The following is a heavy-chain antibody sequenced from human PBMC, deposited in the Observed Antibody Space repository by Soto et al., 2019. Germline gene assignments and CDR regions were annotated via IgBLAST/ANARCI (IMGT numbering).Heavy chain of an antibody. Sequence: PSETLSLTCAVYGGSFSGYYWSWIRQPPGKGLEWIGEINHSGSTNYNPSLKSRVTISVDTSKNQFSLKLSSVTAADTAVYYCATLVPYCSSTSCYAGRYSYGHYYYYYMDVWGKGTTVTVSS. V-gene: IGHV4-34*01. J-gene: IGHJ6*03. CDR2: INHSGST. CDR3: ATLVPYCSSTSCYAGRYSYGHYYYYYMDV. CDR1: GGSFSGYY. D-gene: IGHD2-2*01.